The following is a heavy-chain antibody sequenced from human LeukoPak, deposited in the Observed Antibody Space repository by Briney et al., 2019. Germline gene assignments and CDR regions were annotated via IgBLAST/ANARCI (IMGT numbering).Heavy chain of an antibody. Sequence: GGSLRLSCVASGFSLSGYWTYWVRQAPGKGLMYISRNNGDGSTTNYADVVKGRFTMSRDNVKNTLYLQMSSLRVEDMAVYYCARDPRNVGLAPWGQGTLVTVSS. J-gene: IGHJ5*02. V-gene: IGHV3-74*01. CDR2: NNGDGSTT. D-gene: IGHD2-15*01. CDR1: GFSLSGYW. CDR3: ARDPRNVGLAP.